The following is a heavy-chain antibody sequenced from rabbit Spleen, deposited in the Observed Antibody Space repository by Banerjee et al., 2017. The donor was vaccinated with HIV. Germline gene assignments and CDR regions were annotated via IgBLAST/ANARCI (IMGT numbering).Heavy chain of an antibody. CDR2: IAGSSSGFT. J-gene: IGHJ4*01. V-gene: IGHV1S45*01. D-gene: IGHD4-2*01. Sequence: QEQLVESGGGLVKPEGSLKLSCTASGFSFSSSDYMCWVRQAPGKGLEWISCIAGSSSGFTYSATWAKGRFTCSKTSSTTVTLQMTSLTAADTATYFCARDAGTYDYIDVYFNLWGPGTLVTVS. CDR1: GFSFSSSDY. CDR3: ARDAGTYDYIDVYFNL.